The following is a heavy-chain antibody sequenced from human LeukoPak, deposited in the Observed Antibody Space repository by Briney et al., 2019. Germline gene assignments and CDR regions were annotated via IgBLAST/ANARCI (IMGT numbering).Heavy chain of an antibody. J-gene: IGHJ4*02. CDR3: GRGFSIVPAGIPDY. Sequence: PGGSLRLSCAASGFTFGSYLMHWVRQAPGKGLVWVSRINTDGGSTTYADSVKGRFTISRDNAKNTLYLQMNSLRAEDTAVYYCGRGFSIVPAGIPDYWGLGTLVTVSS. CDR2: INTDGGST. CDR1: GFTFGSYL. V-gene: IGHV3-74*01. D-gene: IGHD2-2*02.